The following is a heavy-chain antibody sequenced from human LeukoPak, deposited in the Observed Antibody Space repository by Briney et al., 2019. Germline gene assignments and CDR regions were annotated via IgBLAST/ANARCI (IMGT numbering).Heavy chain of an antibody. J-gene: IGHJ4*02. V-gene: IGHV3-7*01. CDR1: GFTFSSYW. CDR3: AKDSYYDSSGYGSFDY. CDR2: IKQDGSEK. D-gene: IGHD3-22*01. Sequence: PGGSLRLSCAASGFTFSSYWMSWVRQAPGKGLEWVANIKQDGSEKYYVDSVKGRFTISRDNAKNSLYLQMNSLRAEDTAVYYCAKDSYYDSSGYGSFDYWGQGTLVTVSS.